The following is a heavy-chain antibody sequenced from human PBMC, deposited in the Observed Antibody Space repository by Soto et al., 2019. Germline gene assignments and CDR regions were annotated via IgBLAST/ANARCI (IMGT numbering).Heavy chain of an antibody. CDR3: ARDPAPIGWYDY. Sequence: GGSLRLSCAASGFTLSTYWMHWVRQVPGKGLQWVSRINRDGSSTSYADSVKGRFTISRDGAKNTLYLQMNSLRAEDTAVYYCARDPAPIGWYDYWGQGTLVTVSS. D-gene: IGHD6-19*01. J-gene: IGHJ4*02. CDR1: GFTLSTYW. V-gene: IGHV3-74*01. CDR2: INRDGSST.